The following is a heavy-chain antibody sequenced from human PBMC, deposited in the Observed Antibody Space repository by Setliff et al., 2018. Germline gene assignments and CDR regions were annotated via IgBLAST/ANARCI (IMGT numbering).Heavy chain of an antibody. CDR1: GFTFSNHW. D-gene: IGHD6-6*01. V-gene: IGHV3-7*03. J-gene: IGHJ4*02. Sequence: PGGSLRLSCAASGFTFSNHWMTWVRQAPGKGLEWVANIKQDGSDKYYVGSVKGRFTISRDNAKNSLYLQMGSLRAEDTAVYYCARWTARAVDYWGQGTLVTVSS. CDR2: IKQDGSDK. CDR3: ARWTARAVDY.